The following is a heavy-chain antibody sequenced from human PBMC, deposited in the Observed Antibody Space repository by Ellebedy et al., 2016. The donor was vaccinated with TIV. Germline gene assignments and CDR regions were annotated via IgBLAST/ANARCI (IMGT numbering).Heavy chain of an antibody. D-gene: IGHD3-22*01. J-gene: IGHJ4*02. Sequence: PGGSLRLSCAASGFTFSPYAMSWVRQAPGKGLEWVSGIFGSGGKRYADSVTGRFTISRDNSKRTVDLQMDSLRAEDTAIYFRAKDRTPGDGYWVFDNWGQGTLVSVSS. V-gene: IGHV3-23*01. CDR3: AKDRTPGDGYWVFDN. CDR2: IFGSGGKR. CDR1: GFTFSPYA.